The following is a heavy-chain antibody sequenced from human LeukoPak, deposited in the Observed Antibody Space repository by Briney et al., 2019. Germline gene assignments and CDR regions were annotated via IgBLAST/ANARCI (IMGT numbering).Heavy chain of an antibody. CDR2: IYPADSDT. D-gene: IGHD6-13*01. Sequence: GESLKISCKGSGYSFTNYWIGWVRQMPGKGLEWMGIIYPADSDTRYSPSFQGQVTISADKSISTAHLQWSSLKASDTAMYYCARHLDSSTRSPFDYWGQGTLVTVSS. V-gene: IGHV5-51*01. CDR3: ARHLDSSTRSPFDY. CDR1: GYSFTNYW. J-gene: IGHJ4*02.